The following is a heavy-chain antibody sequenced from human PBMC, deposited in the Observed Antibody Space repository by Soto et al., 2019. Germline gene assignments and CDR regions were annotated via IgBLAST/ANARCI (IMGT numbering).Heavy chain of an antibody. CDR3: ARDLGLGTATAGRFFDY. D-gene: IGHD5-18*01. J-gene: IGHJ4*02. V-gene: IGHV3-33*01. CDR2: IWYDGSNK. Sequence: QVQLVESGGGVVQPGRSLRLSCAASGFTFSSYGMHWVRQAPGKGLEWVAVIWYDGSNKYYADSVKGRFTISRDNSKNTLYLQMNSLRAEDTAVYYCARDLGLGTATAGRFFDYWGQGTLVTVSS. CDR1: GFTFSSYG.